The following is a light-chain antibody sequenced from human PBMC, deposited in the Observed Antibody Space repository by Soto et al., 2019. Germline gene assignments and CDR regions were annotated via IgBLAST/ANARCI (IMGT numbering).Light chain of an antibody. Sequence: DIQMTQSPSSLSASLGDRITITCRASQSISSYLHWYQQKPGKAPKLLIYTAFSLQSGVPSRFSGSGSGTDFTLTISSLQPEDFATYFCQQSFSTPYTFGQGTKLEIK. CDR1: QSISSY. J-gene: IGKJ2*01. CDR2: TAF. CDR3: QQSFSTPYT. V-gene: IGKV1-39*01.